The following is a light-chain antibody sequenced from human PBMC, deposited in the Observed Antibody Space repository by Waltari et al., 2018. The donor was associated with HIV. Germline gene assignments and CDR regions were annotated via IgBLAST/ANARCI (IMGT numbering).Light chain of an antibody. Sequence: SYELTQPPSVSVSPGQTARITCPGDALPTQFAYWYQQKSGQAPVLVIYEDSKRPSGIPQRFSGSSSGTMATLTISGAQVADEADYYCYSTDNSGTHIRVFGGGTKLTVL. CDR2: EDS. CDR1: ALPTQF. J-gene: IGLJ2*01. CDR3: YSTDNSGTHIRV. V-gene: IGLV3-10*01.